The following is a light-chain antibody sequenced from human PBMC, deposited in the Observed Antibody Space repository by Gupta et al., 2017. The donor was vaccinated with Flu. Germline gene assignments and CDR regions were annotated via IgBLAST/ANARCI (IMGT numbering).Light chain of an antibody. CDR1: QSVRSN. CDR3: QQYNNWPLLT. CDR2: GAS. J-gene: IGKJ3*01. Sequence: EVVMTQSPATLSVSPGEGAILSCRASQSVRSNLAWYQQKPGQAPRLLIFGASTRATGIPARFGGSGSGTEFTLTISSLQSEDSALYYCQQYNNWPLLTFGPGTKVDIK. V-gene: IGKV3-15*01.